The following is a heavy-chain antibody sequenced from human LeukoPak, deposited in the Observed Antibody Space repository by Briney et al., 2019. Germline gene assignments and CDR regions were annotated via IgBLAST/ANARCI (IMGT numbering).Heavy chain of an antibody. Sequence: GASVKVSCKASGYTFTSYYMHWVRQAPGQGLEWMGWINPNSGGTNYAQKFQGRVTMTRDTSISTAYMELSRLRSDDTAVYYCARDLFMVRWLQSDADYWGQGTLVTVSS. CDR2: INPNSGGT. CDR1: GYTFTSYY. D-gene: IGHD5-24*01. CDR3: ARDLFMVRWLQSDADY. V-gene: IGHV1-2*02. J-gene: IGHJ4*02.